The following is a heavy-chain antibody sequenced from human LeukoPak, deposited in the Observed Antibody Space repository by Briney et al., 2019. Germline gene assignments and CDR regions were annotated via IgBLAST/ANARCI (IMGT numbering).Heavy chain of an antibody. CDR1: GFTVISNP. CDR3: AREYCSGGSCYRRQYYFDY. V-gene: IGHV3-53*01. D-gene: IGHD2-15*01. CDR2: LYSGGGT. Sequence: GGSLRLSCAVSGFTVISNPMSWVRQAPGKGLEWVSILYSGGGTDYADSVKGRFTISRDNSKNTLYLGMNSLRVEDTAVYYCAREYCSGGSCYRRQYYFDYWGQGTLVTVSS. J-gene: IGHJ4*02.